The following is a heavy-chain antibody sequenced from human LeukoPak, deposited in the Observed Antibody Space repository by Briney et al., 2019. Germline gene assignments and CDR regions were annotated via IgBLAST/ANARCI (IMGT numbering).Heavy chain of an antibody. J-gene: IGHJ4*02. CDR1: GFTFSSYG. CDR2: ISGSGGST. Sequence: GGTLRLSCAASGFTFSSYGMSWVRQAPGKGLEWVSAISGSGGSTYYADSVKGRFTISRDDAKNSLYLQMNSLRAEDTAVYYCARDLFPSTTAYFDYWGQGTLVTVSS. D-gene: IGHD4-11*01. V-gene: IGHV3-23*01. CDR3: ARDLFPSTTAYFDY.